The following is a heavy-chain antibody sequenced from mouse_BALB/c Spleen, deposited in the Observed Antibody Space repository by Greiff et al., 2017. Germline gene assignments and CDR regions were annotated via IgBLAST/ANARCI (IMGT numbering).Heavy chain of an antibody. CDR3: TRQALETMDY. Sequence: QVQLQQPGAELVMPGASVKMSCKASGYTFTDYWMHWVKQRPGQGLEWIGAIDTSDSYTSYNQKFKGKATLTVDESSSTAYMQLSSLTSEDSAVYYCTRQALETMDYWGQGTSVTVSS. CDR2: IDTSDSYT. V-gene: IGHV1-69*01. CDR1: GYTFTDYW. J-gene: IGHJ4*01.